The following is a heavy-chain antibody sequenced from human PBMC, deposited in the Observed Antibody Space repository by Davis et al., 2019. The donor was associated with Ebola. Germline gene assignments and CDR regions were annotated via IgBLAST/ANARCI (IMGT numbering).Heavy chain of an antibody. CDR3: AREGADVDFWSGYHGMDV. V-gene: IGHV1-46*01. D-gene: IGHD3-3*01. CDR2: INPSGGST. CDR1: GYTFTSYY. J-gene: IGHJ6*02. Sequence: ASVKVSCKASGYTFTSYYMHWVRQAPGQGLEWMGIINPSGGSTSYAQKFQGRVTMTRDTSISTAYMELSRLRSDDTAVYYCAREGADVDFWSGYHGMDVWGQGTTVTVSS.